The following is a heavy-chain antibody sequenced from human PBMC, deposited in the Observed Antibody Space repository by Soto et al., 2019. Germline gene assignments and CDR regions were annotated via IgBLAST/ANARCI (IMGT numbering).Heavy chain of an antibody. CDR1: GYTFTSYA. CDR2: INAGNGNT. Sequence: ASVKVSCKASGYTFTSYAMHWVRQAPGQRLEWMGWINAGNGNTKYSQKFQGRVTITRDTSASTAYMELSSLRSEDTAVYYCARDSYDSSGYYHTIDYWGQGTLVTVSS. J-gene: IGHJ4*02. V-gene: IGHV1-3*01. D-gene: IGHD3-22*01. CDR3: ARDSYDSSGYYHTIDY.